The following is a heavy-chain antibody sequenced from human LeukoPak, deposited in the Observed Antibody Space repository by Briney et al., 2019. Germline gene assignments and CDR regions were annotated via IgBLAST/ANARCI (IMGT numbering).Heavy chain of an antibody. CDR2: IRYDAIKE. V-gene: IGHV3-30*02. CDR1: GFTFSNYG. J-gene: IGHJ3*02. Sequence: GGSLRLSCAASGFTFSNYGMHWVRQAPGKGLEWVAFIRYDAIKEYYADSVKGRFTTSRDNSKNTLYLQMDSLRAEDTAVYYCARLGQQWRVFDVFDIWGQGTMFTVSS. CDR3: ARLGQQWRVFDVFDI. D-gene: IGHD6-19*01.